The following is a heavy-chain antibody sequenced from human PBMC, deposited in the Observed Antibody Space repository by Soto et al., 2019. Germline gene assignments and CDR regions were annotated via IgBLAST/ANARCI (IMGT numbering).Heavy chain of an antibody. Sequence: PGGSLRLSCAASGFTFSSYGMHWVRQAPGKGLEWVAVISYDGSNKYYADSVKGRFTISRDNSKNTLYLQMNSLRAEDTAVYYCAKGTVGLWSPFDYWGQGTLVIVSS. CDR1: GFTFSSYG. CDR3: AKGTVGLWSPFDY. V-gene: IGHV3-30*18. J-gene: IGHJ4*02. D-gene: IGHD3-3*01. CDR2: ISYDGSNK.